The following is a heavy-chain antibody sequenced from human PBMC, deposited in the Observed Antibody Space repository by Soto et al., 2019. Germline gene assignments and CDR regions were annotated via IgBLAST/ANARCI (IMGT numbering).Heavy chain of an antibody. V-gene: IGHV3-30*18. Sequence: QVQLVESGGGVVQPGRSLRLSCAASGFTFSSYGMHWVRQAPGKGLEWVAVISYDGSNKYYADSVKGRFTISRDNSKNKLYLQMNSLRAEDTAVYYCAKGYDSSGYYCWFDPWGQGTLVTVSS. CDR2: ISYDGSNK. CDR3: AKGYDSSGYYCWFDP. CDR1: GFTFSSYG. J-gene: IGHJ5*02. D-gene: IGHD3-22*01.